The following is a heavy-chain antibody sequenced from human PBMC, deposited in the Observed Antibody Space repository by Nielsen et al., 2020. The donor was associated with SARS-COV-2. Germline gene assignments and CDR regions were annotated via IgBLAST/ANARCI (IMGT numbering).Heavy chain of an antibody. Sequence: SETLSLTCTVSGASITDYYWSWIRQPPGKGLEWIGYVSYSGITNYNPSLKSRVTISADTSRQKVSLKVTSVTATDAAMYFCARLRRIGAADHDAFDIWGQGTMVAVSS. J-gene: IGHJ3*02. V-gene: IGHV4-59*08. CDR1: GASITDYY. CDR3: ARLRRIGAADHDAFDI. D-gene: IGHD6-25*01. CDR2: VSYSGIT.